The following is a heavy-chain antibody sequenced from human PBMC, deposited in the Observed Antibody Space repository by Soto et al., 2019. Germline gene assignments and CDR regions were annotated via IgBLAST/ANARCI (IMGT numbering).Heavy chain of an antibody. CDR3: AKDQGGSYPASYYFDY. CDR2: ISGSGGST. V-gene: IGHV3-23*01. CDR1: GFTFSNYG. J-gene: IGHJ4*02. Sequence: GGPLRLSCAASGFTFSNYGMRWVRKAQGKGLEWVSAISGSGGSTYYADSVKGRFTISRDNSKNTLYLQMNSLRAEDTAVYYCAKDQGGSYPASYYFDYWGQGTLVTVSS. D-gene: IGHD1-26*01.